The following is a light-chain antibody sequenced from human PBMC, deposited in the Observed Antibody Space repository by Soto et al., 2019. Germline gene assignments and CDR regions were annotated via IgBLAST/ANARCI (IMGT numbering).Light chain of an antibody. V-gene: IGKV3-15*01. CDR3: QQSYSSPWT. CDR2: GAS. J-gene: IGKJ1*01. Sequence: EIVMTQSPATLSVSPGERVTLSCRASQSVSNNLAWYQHKPGQAPRLLIYGASTRATGIPARFSGSGSGTGFTLTISSLQSEDFATYYCQQSYSSPWTFGQGTKVEI. CDR1: QSVSNN.